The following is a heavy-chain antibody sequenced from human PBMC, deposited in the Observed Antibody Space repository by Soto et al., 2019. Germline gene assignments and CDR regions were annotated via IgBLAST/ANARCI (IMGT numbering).Heavy chain of an antibody. CDR1: GFTLSRFA. D-gene: IGHD1-26*01. CDR3: ATRGDYYQIDS. CDR2: ISGSGATT. V-gene: IGHV3-23*01. Sequence: GGSLRLSCAASGFTLSRFAMTWVRQAPGKGLEWVSEISGSGATTDYTDSVKGRFTVSRDDSKNTLYLQMNSLRAEDTAVYYCATRGDYYQIDSWGQGTLVTVSS. J-gene: IGHJ4*02.